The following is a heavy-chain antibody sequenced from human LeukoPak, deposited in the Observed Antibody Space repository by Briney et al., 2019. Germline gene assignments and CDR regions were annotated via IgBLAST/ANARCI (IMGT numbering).Heavy chain of an antibody. J-gene: IGHJ3*02. CDR1: GGTFSSYA. Sequence: ASVKVSCKASGGTFSSYAISWVRQAPGQGLEWMGGIIPILGTANYAQKFQGRVTITTDESTSTAYMELSSLRSEDTAVYYCASCSSSCDAFDIWGQGTMVTVSS. D-gene: IGHD6-13*01. CDR2: IIPILGTA. CDR3: ASCSSSCDAFDI. V-gene: IGHV1-69*05.